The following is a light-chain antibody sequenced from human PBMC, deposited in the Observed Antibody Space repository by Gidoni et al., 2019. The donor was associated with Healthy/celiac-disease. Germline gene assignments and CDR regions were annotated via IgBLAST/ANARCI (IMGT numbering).Light chain of an antibody. V-gene: IGLV3-19*01. CDR1: SLRSYY. CDR2: GKN. CDR3: NSRDSSGPFYV. J-gene: IGLJ1*01. Sequence: SSELTQDPAVSVALGQNVRITCQGDSLRSYYASWYQQKPGQAPVIVSYGKNNRPSGIPDRFSGSSSGNTASLTITGAQAEDEADYYCNSRDSSGPFYVFGTGTKVTVL.